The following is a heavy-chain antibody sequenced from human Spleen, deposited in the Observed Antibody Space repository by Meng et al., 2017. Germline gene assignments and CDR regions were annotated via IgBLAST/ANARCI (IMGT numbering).Heavy chain of an antibody. CDR3: ARMHGSSWSATSDY. CDR1: GYTFTSSD. V-gene: IGHV1-8*01. J-gene: IGHJ4*02. CDR2: MNPTSGNT. D-gene: IGHD6-13*01. Sequence: VQLVQSGAVVKKPGASVKVSCKVSGYTFTSSDISWVREAPEQGPEFMGWMNPTSGNTDYAQKFQGRVTMTRDTSISTAHMELSSLRSDDTAVYYCARMHGSSWSATSDYWGQGTLVTVSS.